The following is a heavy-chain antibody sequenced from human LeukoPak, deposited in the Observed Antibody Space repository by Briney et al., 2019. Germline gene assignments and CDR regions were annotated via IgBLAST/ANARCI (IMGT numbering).Heavy chain of an antibody. CDR1: GFTFSTYA. D-gene: IGHD3-9*01. V-gene: IGHV3-30*04. J-gene: IGHJ5*02. Sequence: PGGSLRLSCAASGFTFSTYALHWVRQAPGKGLEWVAVISYDAYYADSVKGRFTISRDNSKNTLYLQTNSLRAEDTAVYYCAKGPYDTPFDPWGQGTLVTVSS. CDR3: AKGPYDTPFDP. CDR2: ISYDA.